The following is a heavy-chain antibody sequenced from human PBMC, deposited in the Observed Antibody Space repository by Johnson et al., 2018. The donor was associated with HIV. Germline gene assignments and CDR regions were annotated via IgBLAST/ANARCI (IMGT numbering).Heavy chain of an antibody. CDR1: GFTVSSNY. CDR3: ARAPRAFCDGDCYPNAFGI. CDR2: IYSGGST. Sequence: EVQLVESGGGLVQPGGSLRLSCAASGFTVSSNYMSWVRQAPGKGLEWVSVIYSGGSTYYADSVRGRFTISRDNSRNTLYLQMNSLRAEDTAVYYCARAPRAFCDGDCYPNAFGIWGQGTMVTVSS. D-gene: IGHD2-21*02. J-gene: IGHJ3*02. V-gene: IGHV3-66*01.